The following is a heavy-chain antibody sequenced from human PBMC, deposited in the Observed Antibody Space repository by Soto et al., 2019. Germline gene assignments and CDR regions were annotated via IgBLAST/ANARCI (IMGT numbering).Heavy chain of an antibody. V-gene: IGHV4-30-4*01. CDR2: IYYSGST. CDR3: ARVISSSRIYYYYGMDV. J-gene: IGHJ6*02. CDR1: GGSVSSGEYY. D-gene: IGHD6-6*01. Sequence: ILSLTFTVSGGSVSSGEYYWSWIRQPPGKGLEWIGYIYYSGSTYYNPSLKSRVTISVDTSKNQFSLKLSSVTAADTAVYYCARVISSSRIYYYYGMDVWGQGTTVTVSS.